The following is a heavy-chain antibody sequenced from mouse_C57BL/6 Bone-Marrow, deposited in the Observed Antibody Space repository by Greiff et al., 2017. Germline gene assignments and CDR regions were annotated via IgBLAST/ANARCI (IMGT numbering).Heavy chain of an antibody. Sequence: EVQRVESGGDLVKPGGSLKLSCAASGFTFSSYGMSWVRQTPDKRLEWVATISSGGSYTYYPDSVKGRFTISRDNAKNTLYLQMSSLKSEDTAMYYCARRYYGSGGYFDYWGQGTTLTVSS. CDR3: ARRYYGSGGYFDY. CDR2: ISSGGSYT. J-gene: IGHJ2*01. V-gene: IGHV5-6*01. D-gene: IGHD1-1*01. CDR1: GFTFSSYG.